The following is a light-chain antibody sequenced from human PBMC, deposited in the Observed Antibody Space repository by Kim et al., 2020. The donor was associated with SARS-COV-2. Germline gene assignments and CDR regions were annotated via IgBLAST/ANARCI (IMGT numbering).Light chain of an antibody. Sequence: ESVLTQSPGTLSLSPGERATLSCRASQSVSSSYLAWYQQKPGQAPRLLIYGASSGATGIPDRFSGSGSGTDFTLTISRLEPEDFAVYYCQQYGSSWTFGQGTKVEIK. CDR3: QQYGSSWT. CDR1: QSVSSSY. CDR2: GAS. J-gene: IGKJ1*01. V-gene: IGKV3-20*01.